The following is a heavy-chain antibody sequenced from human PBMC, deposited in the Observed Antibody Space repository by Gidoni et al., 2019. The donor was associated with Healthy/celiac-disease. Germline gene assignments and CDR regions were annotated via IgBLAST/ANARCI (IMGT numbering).Heavy chain of an antibody. CDR3: ARQGIAVAGTGAFDI. V-gene: IGHV4-59*08. D-gene: IGHD6-19*01. J-gene: IGHJ3*02. Sequence: QVQLQESGPGLVQPSETLSLPCPVSGGSISSYYWSWIRQPPGKGLEWIGYIYYSGSTNYNPSLKSRVTISVDTSKNQFSLKLSSVTAADTAVYYCARQGIAVAGTGAFDIWGQGTMVTVSS. CDR2: IYYSGST. CDR1: GGSISSYY.